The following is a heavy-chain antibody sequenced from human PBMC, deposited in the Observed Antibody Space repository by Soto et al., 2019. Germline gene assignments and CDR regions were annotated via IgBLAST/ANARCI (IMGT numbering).Heavy chain of an antibody. D-gene: IGHD1-1*01. CDR2: IYSGGST. J-gene: IGHJ6*02. V-gene: IGHV3-53*01. CDR1: GFTVSTNY. CDR3: AREGWNRTPYYFYGMDV. Sequence: VGSLRLSCAASGFTVSTNYMSWVRQAPGKGLEWVSVIYSGGSTYYGDSVKGRFTISRDNSKNTLYLQMNSLRVEDTAVYYCAREGWNRTPYYFYGMDVWGQGTTVTVSS.